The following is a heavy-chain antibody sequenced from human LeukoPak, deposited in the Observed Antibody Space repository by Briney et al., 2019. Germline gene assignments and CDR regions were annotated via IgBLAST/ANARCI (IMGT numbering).Heavy chain of an antibody. CDR1: GYTFTTYA. CDR2: INTDNGNT. D-gene: IGHD6-13*01. Sequence: ASVKVSCKASGYTFTTYAMHWVRQAPGQSLEWMGWINTDNGNTKYSQKFQGRVTITRDTSATTAHMELSSLKSEDTAVYYCARNWGSSGFSSSWYFWGQGTLVTVSS. J-gene: IGHJ4*02. CDR3: ARNWGSSGFSSSWYF. V-gene: IGHV1-3*04.